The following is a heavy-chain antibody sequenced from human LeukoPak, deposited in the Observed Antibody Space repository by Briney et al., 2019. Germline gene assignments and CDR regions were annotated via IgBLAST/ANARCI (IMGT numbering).Heavy chain of an antibody. J-gene: IGHJ6*02. V-gene: IGHV1-18*04. Sequence: ASVKVSCKASGYTFTDYYIQWVRQAPGQGLEWMGWISAYNGNTNYAQKLQGRVTMTTDTSTSTAYMELRSLRSDDTAVYYCAREGYCSGGSCYGYYYYGMDVWGQGTTVTVSS. D-gene: IGHD2-15*01. CDR3: AREGYCSGGSCYGYYYYGMDV. CDR2: ISAYNGNT. CDR1: GYTFTDYY.